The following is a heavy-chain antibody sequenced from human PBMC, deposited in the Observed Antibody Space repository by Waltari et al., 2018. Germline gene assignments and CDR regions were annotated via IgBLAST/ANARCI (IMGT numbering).Heavy chain of an antibody. J-gene: IGHJ6*03. V-gene: IGHV3-23*03. CDR1: GFTLTSYA. CDR3: AKSLKSGDGYYYYMDV. CDR2: LFSGGST. D-gene: IGHD2-21*01. Sequence: EVHLLESGGGLVQPGGSLRLSCAASGFTLTSYAMSWVRQAPGKGLEWGSVLFSGGSTHYVDSLKGRFTISRDNSNNTLYLQMNSLRVEESAVYYCAKSLKSGDGYYYYMDVWGKGTTVTVSS.